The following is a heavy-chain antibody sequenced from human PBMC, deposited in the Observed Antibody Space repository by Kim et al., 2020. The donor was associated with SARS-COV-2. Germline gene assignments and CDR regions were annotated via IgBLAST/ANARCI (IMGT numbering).Heavy chain of an antibody. Sequence: GGSLRLSCAASGFPFNMYGMYWVRQAPGKGLEWVAVTSFDESHKYYTAPVKGRFTISRDNSKNILSLQMNNLRPDDTAVYYCASVYGQWGQGTLVAVSP. CDR3: ASVYGQ. J-gene: IGHJ4*02. CDR2: TSFDESHK. V-gene: IGHV3-30*03. CDR1: GFPFNMYG. D-gene: IGHD4-17*01.